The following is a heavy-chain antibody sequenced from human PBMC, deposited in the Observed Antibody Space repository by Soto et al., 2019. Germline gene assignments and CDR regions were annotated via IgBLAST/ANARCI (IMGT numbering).Heavy chain of an antibody. CDR3: AKAAGGTGYCSGGSCFWAFDI. V-gene: IGHV3-30*18. CDR2: ISYDGSNK. J-gene: IGHJ3*02. Sequence: QVQLVESGGGVAQPGRSLRLSCAASGFTFSSYGMHWVRQAPGKGLEWVAVISYDGSNKYYADSVKGRFTISRDNSKNTLYLQMNSLRAEDTAVYYCAKAAGGTGYCSGGSCFWAFDIWGQGTMVTVSS. CDR1: GFTFSSYG. D-gene: IGHD2-15*01.